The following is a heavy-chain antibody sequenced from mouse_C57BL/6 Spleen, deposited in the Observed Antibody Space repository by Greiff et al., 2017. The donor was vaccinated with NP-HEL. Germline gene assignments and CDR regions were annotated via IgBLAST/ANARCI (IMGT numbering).Heavy chain of an antibody. V-gene: IGHV1-85*01. CDR1: GYTFTSYD. CDR2: IYPRDGST. CDR3: ARSTVVATDAY. Sequence: QVQLQQSGPELVKPGASVKLSCKASGYTFTSYDIHWVKQRPGQGLEWIGWIYPRDGSTKYNEKFKGKATLTVDTSSSTAYMELNSLTSEDSAVYYCARSTVVATDAYWGQGTLVTVSA. D-gene: IGHD1-1*01. J-gene: IGHJ3*01.